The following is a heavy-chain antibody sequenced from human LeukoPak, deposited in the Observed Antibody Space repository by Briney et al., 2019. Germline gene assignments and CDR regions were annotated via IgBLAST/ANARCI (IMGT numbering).Heavy chain of an antibody. CDR3: ASTRRAVAGPKSIDY. V-gene: IGHV4-34*01. CDR2: INHSGST. J-gene: IGHJ4*02. D-gene: IGHD6-19*01. Sequence: SETLSLTCAVYGGSFSGYYRSWIRQPPPPPPEWIGEINHSGSTNYNPSLKSRVTISVDTSKNQFSLKLSSVTAADTAVYYCASTRRAVAGPKSIDYWGQGTLVTVSS. CDR1: GGSFSGYY.